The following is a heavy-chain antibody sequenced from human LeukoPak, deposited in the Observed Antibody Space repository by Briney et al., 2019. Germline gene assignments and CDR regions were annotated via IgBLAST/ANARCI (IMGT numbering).Heavy chain of an antibody. CDR1: GFTFSSYA. V-gene: IGHV3-21*01. J-gene: IGHJ4*02. Sequence: GRSLRLSCAASGFTFSSYAMHWVRQAPGKGLEWVSSISSSSSYIYYADSVKGRFTISRDNAKNSLYLQMNSLRAEDTAVYYCARDSSSGYYYASSDYWGQGTLVTVSS. CDR2: ISSSSSYI. D-gene: IGHD3-22*01. CDR3: ARDSSSGYYYASSDY.